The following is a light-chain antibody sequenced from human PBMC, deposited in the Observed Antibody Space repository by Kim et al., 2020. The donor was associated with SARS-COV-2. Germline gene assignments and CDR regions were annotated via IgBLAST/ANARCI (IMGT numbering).Light chain of an antibody. Sequence: IPLTQSPATLSLSPGDRATLSCRASQSIGSLLAWYQQKPGQTPRLLIYDASNRATGIPARFSGSGSGTDFTLTISSLEPDDFAVYYCQHRDSWPPKFTSGPGTKVDIK. CDR2: DAS. CDR3: QHRDSWPPKFT. V-gene: IGKV3-11*01. J-gene: IGKJ3*01. CDR1: QSIGSL.